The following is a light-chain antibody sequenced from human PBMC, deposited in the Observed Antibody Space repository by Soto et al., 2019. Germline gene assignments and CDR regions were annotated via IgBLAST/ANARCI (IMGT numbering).Light chain of an antibody. CDR3: QQSYSTPRT. Sequence: DIQMTQSPSSLSGSVGDRVTITCRASQSINSYLNWYQQKPGKAPKLLIYAASSLQSGVPSRFSGSGSGTDYTLTISSLQPEDFATYYCQQSYSTPRTF. J-gene: IGKJ1*01. CDR2: AAS. V-gene: IGKV1-39*01. CDR1: QSINSY.